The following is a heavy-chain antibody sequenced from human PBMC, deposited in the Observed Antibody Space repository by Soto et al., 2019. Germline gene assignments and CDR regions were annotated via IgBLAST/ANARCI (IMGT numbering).Heavy chain of an antibody. V-gene: IGHV1-69*12. CDR1: GGTFSSYA. Sequence: QVQLVQSGAEVKKPGSSVKVSCKASGGTFSSYAISWVRQAPRQGLEWMGGIIPIFGTANYAQKFQGRVTITADESTSTAYMELSSLRSEATAVYYCATHVWSGQSRAYYYGMDVWGQGTTVTVSS. CDR2: IIPIFGTA. J-gene: IGHJ6*02. D-gene: IGHD3-3*02. CDR3: ATHVWSGQSRAYYYGMDV.